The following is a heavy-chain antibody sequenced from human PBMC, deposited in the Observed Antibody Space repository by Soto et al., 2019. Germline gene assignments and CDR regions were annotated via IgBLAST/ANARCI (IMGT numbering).Heavy chain of an antibody. D-gene: IGHD2-2*01. J-gene: IGHJ4*02. V-gene: IGHV3-23*01. CDR3: AKDRSSTSCYAFDY. CDR2: ISGSGGTT. Sequence: SGGSLRLSCAASGFTFRNYAMSWASQAPGKGLEWVSAISGSGGTTHYADSVKGRFTISRDNSKNTLYLQMNSLRVEDTAVYYCAKDRSSTSCYAFDYWGQGSLVTVFS. CDR1: GFTFRNYA.